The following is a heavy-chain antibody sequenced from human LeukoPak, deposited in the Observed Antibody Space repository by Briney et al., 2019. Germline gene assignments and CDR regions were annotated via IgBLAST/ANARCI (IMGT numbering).Heavy chain of an antibody. J-gene: IGHJ5*02. CDR1: RFTFSTYS. CDR2: IKQDGSEK. Sequence: GGSLRLSCAASRFTFSTYSMNWVRQAPGKGLEWVATIKQDGSEKYYMNSVKGRFIISRDNAKNSLHLQMNSLRAEDTAFYYCVKPYYFSSGSLTWGQGTLVTVSS. D-gene: IGHD3-10*01. CDR3: VKPYYFSSGSLT. V-gene: IGHV3-7*01.